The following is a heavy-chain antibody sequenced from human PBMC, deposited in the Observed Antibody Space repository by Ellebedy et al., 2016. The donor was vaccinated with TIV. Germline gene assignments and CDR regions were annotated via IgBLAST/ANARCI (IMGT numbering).Heavy chain of an antibody. CDR1: GGTFSSYA. CDR2: IIPILGIA. D-gene: IGHD3-10*01. V-gene: IGHV1-69*04. Sequence: SVKVSCXASGGTFSSYAISWVRQAPGQGLEWMGRIIPILGIANYAQKFQGRVTITADKSTSTAYMELSSLRSEDTAVYYCAIYGSGSVGYWGQGTLVTVSS. J-gene: IGHJ4*02. CDR3: AIYGSGSVGY.